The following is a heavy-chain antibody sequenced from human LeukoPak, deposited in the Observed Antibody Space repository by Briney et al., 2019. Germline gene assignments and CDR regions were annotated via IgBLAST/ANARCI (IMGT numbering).Heavy chain of an antibody. CDR3: ARTVVVVVGASDYFDY. CDR2: IRQDGGVK. J-gene: IGHJ4*02. Sequence: PGGSLRLSCAASGFTFSSYWMTWVRQAPGKGLEWVANIRQDGGVKYYIDSAKGRFTLSRDNAKSSLYLQMNSLRVEDTAMYFCARTVVVVVGASDYFDYWGQGTLVTVSS. CDR1: GFTFSSYW. V-gene: IGHV3-7*03. D-gene: IGHD2-2*01.